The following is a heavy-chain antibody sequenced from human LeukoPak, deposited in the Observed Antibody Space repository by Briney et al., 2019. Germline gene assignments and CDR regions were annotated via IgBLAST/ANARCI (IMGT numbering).Heavy chain of an antibody. V-gene: IGHV4-39*01. CDR2: IYYSGST. Sequence: SETLSLTCTVSGGSISSSSYYWGWIRQPPGKGLEWIGSIYYSGSTYYNPSLKSRVTISVDTSKNQFSLKLSSVTAADTAVYYCARQGSGYYDFWSGTAHFDYWGQGTLVTVSS. J-gene: IGHJ4*02. CDR3: ARQGSGYYDFWSGTAHFDY. D-gene: IGHD3-3*01. CDR1: GGSISSSSYY.